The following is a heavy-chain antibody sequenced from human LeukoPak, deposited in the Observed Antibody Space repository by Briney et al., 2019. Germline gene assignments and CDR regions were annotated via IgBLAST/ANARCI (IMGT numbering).Heavy chain of an antibody. D-gene: IGHD4-17*01. Sequence: QASETLSLTCTVSGGSISSSSYYWGWIRQPPGKGLEWIGSIYYSGSTYYNPSLKSRVTISVDTSKNQFSLKLSSVTAADTAVYYCARDGDYGDYVFDYWGQGTLVTVSS. CDR3: ARDGDYGDYVFDY. V-gene: IGHV4-39*07. CDR1: GGSISSSSYY. J-gene: IGHJ4*02. CDR2: IYYSGST.